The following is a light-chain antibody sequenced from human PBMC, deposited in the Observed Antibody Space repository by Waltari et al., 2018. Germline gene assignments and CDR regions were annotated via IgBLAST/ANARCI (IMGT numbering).Light chain of an antibody. Sequence: SYDLTQPPSVSVTPGHTASITCSGDSLGVRYVSWYQQKPRHSPLLVIYQYSKRPSGLPERFSGSNSGNTATLTISGSQAMDEADYYCQTWDSRTVVFGGGTKLTVL. J-gene: IGLJ2*01. CDR1: SLGVRY. CDR3: QTWDSRTVV. CDR2: QYS. V-gene: IGLV3-1*01.